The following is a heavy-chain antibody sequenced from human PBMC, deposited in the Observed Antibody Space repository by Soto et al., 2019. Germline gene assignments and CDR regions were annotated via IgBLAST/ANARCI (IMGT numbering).Heavy chain of an antibody. D-gene: IGHD1-26*01. Sequence: QVQLVQSGAEVKKPGSSVKVSCKASGGTFSSYTISWVRQAPGQGLEWMGRIIPILGIANYAQKFQGRVTVTADKSTSTAYMELRSLSYEDTGVYYCAREGGERLLDWGQVTLVTVSS. CDR3: AREGGERLLD. CDR1: GGTFSSYT. CDR2: IIPILGIA. J-gene: IGHJ4*02. V-gene: IGHV1-69*08.